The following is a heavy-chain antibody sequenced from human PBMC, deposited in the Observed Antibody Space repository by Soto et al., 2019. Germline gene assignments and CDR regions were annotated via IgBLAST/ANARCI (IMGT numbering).Heavy chain of an antibody. Sequence: EVQLLESGGGLVQPGGSLRLSCAASGFTFISYAMSWVRQAPGKGLEWVSGTSGGGDVAFYADSVKGRFTISRDNSKNTLYLQMNSLRAEDTALFYCVKKSIGTVTNPVSWYFDLWGRGTLVTVSS. CDR1: GFTFISYA. CDR2: TSGGGDVA. J-gene: IGHJ2*01. D-gene: IGHD4-17*01. CDR3: VKKSIGTVTNPVSWYFDL. V-gene: IGHV3-23*01.